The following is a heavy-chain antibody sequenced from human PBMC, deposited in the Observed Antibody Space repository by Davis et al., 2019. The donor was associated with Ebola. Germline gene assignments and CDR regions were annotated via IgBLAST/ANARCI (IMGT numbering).Heavy chain of an antibody. D-gene: IGHD4-17*01. J-gene: IGHJ4*02. CDR1: GFTFSGSA. V-gene: IGHV3-73*01. CDR2: IRSKANSYAT. Sequence: GESLKISCAASGFTFSGSAMHWVLQPSGKVFLWLCRIRSKANSYATAYAASVKGRFTISRDDSKNTAYLQMNSLKTEDTAVYYCTSTTVTVDYWGQGTLVTVSS. CDR3: TSTTVTVDY.